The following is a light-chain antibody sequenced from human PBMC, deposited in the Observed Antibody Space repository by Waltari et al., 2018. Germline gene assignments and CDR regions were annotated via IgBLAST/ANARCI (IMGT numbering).Light chain of an antibody. V-gene: IGKV3-20*01. CDR3: QNHERLPAV. CDR1: QSMGRY. Sequence: EIVLTQSPGTLSLSPGERAPLSCRASQSMGRYLIWYQPKPGQAPRLLIYGASSRAAGIPDRFSGSGSGTDFSLTISRLEPEDFAVYYCQNHERLPAVFGQGTKVEIK. CDR2: GAS. J-gene: IGKJ1*01.